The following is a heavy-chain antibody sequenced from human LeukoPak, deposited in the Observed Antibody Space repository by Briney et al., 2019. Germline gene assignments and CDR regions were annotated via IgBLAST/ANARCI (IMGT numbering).Heavy chain of an antibody. Sequence: GGSLRLSCAASGFTFSSYAMSWVRQAPGKGLEWVSAISGSGGSTYYADSVKGRFTISRDNSKNTLYPQMNSLRAEDTAVYYCAKASSGSYSCFDYWGQGTLVTVSS. CDR3: AKASSGSYSCFDY. CDR2: ISGSGGST. V-gene: IGHV3-23*01. CDR1: GFTFSSYA. J-gene: IGHJ4*02. D-gene: IGHD1-26*01.